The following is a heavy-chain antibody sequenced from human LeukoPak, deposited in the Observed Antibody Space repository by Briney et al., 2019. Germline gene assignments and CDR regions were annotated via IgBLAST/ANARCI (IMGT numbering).Heavy chain of an antibody. CDR1: GGTFSSYA. CDR2: VIPIFGTA. V-gene: IGHV1-69*13. Sequence: SVKVSCKASGGTFSSYAISWVRQAPGQGLEWMGGVIPIFGTANYAQKFQGRVTITADESTSTAYMELSSLRSEDTAVYYCARDRGYCSGGSCYSFDYWGQGTLVTVSS. CDR3: ARDRGYCSGGSCYSFDY. D-gene: IGHD2-15*01. J-gene: IGHJ4*02.